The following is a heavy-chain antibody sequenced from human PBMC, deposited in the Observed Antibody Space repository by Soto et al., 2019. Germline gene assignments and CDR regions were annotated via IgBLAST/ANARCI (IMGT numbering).Heavy chain of an antibody. CDR1: GYTFTGYY. CDR2: INPNSGGT. CDR3: ARDAIVVVVAATRTQWEY. V-gene: IGHV1-2*04. D-gene: IGHD2-15*01. Sequence: ASVKVSCKASGYTFTGYYMHWVRQAPGQGLEWMGWINPNSGGTNYAQKFQGWVTMTRDTSISTAYMELSRLRSEDTAVYYCARDAIVVVVAATRTQWEYWGQGTLVTVSS. J-gene: IGHJ4*02.